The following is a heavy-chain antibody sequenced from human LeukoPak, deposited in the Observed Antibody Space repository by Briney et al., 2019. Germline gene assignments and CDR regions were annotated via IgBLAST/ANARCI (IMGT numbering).Heavy chain of an antibody. CDR2: INPNSGGT. Sequence: ASVKVSCKASGYTFTSYGISWVRQAPGQGLEWMGWINPNSGGTNYAQKFQGRVTMTRDTSISTAYMELSRLRSDDTAVYYCARRYRYDFWSGYYETDGSYGMDVWGQGTTVTVSS. CDR3: ARRYRYDFWSGYYETDGSYGMDV. D-gene: IGHD3-3*01. J-gene: IGHJ6*02. V-gene: IGHV1-2*02. CDR1: GYTFTSYG.